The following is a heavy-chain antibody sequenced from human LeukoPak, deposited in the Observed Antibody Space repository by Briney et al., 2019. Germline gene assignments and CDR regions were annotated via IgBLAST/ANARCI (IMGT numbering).Heavy chain of an antibody. Sequence: ASVKVSCKVSGYTLTELSMHWVRQAPGKGLEWMGGFDPEDDETIYAQKFQGRVTMTEDTSTDTAYMELSSLRSEDTAVYYCATSIGPGVPAAFTFDYWGQGTLVTVSS. J-gene: IGHJ4*02. V-gene: IGHV1-24*01. D-gene: IGHD2-2*01. CDR1: GYTLTELS. CDR3: ATSIGPGVPAAFTFDY. CDR2: FDPEDDET.